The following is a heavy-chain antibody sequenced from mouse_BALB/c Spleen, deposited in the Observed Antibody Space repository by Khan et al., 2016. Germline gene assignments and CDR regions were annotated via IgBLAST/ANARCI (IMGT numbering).Heavy chain of an antibody. D-gene: IGHD1-1*02. V-gene: IGHV6-6*02. CDR3: TRPGNYAMDY. Sequence: EVKLEESGGGLVQPGGSMKLSCVASGFTFSNYWMNWVRQSPEKGLEWVAEIRLKSNNYATHYAESVNGRFTISRDDSKSSVYLQMNNLRAEDTGIYYGTRPGNYAMDYWGQGTSVTVSS. CDR1: GFTFSNYW. CDR2: IRLKSNNYAT. J-gene: IGHJ4*01.